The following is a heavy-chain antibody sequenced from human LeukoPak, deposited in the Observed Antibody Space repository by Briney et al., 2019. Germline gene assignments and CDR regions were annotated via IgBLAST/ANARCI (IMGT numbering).Heavy chain of an antibody. CDR1: GDSVSSNSAA. V-gene: IGHV6-1*01. CDR2: TYYRSKWYN. CDR3: ARDPTPNGYSGYDYGTSLFDY. D-gene: IGHD5-12*01. J-gene: IGHJ4*02. Sequence: SQTLSLTCAISGDSVSSNSAAWNWIRQSPSRGLEWLGRTYYRSKWYNDYAVSVKSRITINPDTSKNQFSLQLNSVTPEDTAVYYCARDPTPNGYSGYDYGTSLFDYWGRGTLVTVSP.